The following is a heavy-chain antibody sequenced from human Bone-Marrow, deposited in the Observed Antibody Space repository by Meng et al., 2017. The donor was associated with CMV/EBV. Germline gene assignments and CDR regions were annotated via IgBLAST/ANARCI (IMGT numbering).Heavy chain of an antibody. CDR2: IYSGGST. CDR3: ARGGGRYSGDY. CDR1: GFTVSSNY. J-gene: IGHJ4*02. V-gene: IGHV3-53*01. D-gene: IGHD1-26*01. Sequence: GESLKISCAASGFTVSSNYMSWVRQAPGKGLEWVSVIYSGGSTYYADSVKGRFTISRDNSKNTLYLQMNSLRAEDTAVYYCARGGGRYSGDYWGQGTLVTVSS.